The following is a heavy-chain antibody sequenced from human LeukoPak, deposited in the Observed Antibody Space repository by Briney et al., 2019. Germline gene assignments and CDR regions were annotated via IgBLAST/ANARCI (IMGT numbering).Heavy chain of an antibody. V-gene: IGHV4-34*01. CDR2: VDHSGNT. CDR3: ARDSPGYSSGWYDP. J-gene: IGHJ5*02. Sequence: PSETLSLTCAVYGGSFSGYYWSWIRQPPGRGLEWIGEVDHSGNTNYNPSVKTRVTISLDTSTTQFSLKLTSVTAADTAVYYCARDSPGYSSGWYDPFGQGTLVTVTS. D-gene: IGHD6-19*01. CDR1: GGSFSGYY.